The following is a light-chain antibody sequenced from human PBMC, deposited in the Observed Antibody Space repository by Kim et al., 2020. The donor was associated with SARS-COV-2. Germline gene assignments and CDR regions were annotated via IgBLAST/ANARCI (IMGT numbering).Light chain of an antibody. CDR1: QSVNSN. Sequence: EIVMTQSPATLSVSPGERATLSCTASQSVNSNLAWYQQKPGQAPTLLIYGASSRATGTPARFSGSGSGTEFTLTISSLQAEDFALYYCRKDNKRQRSAFGQGTRLEIK. CDR3: RKDNKRQRSA. J-gene: IGKJ5*01. V-gene: IGKV3-15*01. CDR2: GAS.